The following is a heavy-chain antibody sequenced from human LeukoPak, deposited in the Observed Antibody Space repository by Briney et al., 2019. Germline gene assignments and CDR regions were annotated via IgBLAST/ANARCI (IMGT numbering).Heavy chain of an antibody. V-gene: IGHV4-39*07. CDR2: IYYSGST. CDR1: GGSISSSSYY. D-gene: IGHD2-2*01. Sequence: SETLSLTCTVSGGSISSSSYYWGWIRQPPGKGLEWIGSIYYSGSTYYNPSLESRVTISVDTSKNQFSLKLSSVTAADTAVYYCASQYQLLPFDYWGQGTLVTVSS. J-gene: IGHJ4*02. CDR3: ASQYQLLPFDY.